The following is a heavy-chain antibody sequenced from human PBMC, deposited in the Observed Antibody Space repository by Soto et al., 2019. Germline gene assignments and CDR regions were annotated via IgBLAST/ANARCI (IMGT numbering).Heavy chain of an antibody. CDR2: IKSESDGATT. CDR3: VTDNHNDGWVRLES. CDR1: RCTFIDAW. D-gene: IGHD3-10*01. J-gene: IGHJ5*01. V-gene: IGHV3-15*01. Sequence: GGSLRLSGAASRCTFIDAWMSLGRQATGRGLEGVGRIKSESDGATTDYAAPLRARFIISRDDPKSTLCLRINRLETEDTTLHYCVTDNHNDGWVRLESWRQGTLLTVSS.